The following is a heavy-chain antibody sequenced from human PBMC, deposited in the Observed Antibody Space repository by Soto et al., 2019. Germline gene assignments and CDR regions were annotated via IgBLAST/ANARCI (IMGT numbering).Heavy chain of an antibody. CDR2: FFYIGSS. D-gene: IGHD3-22*01. V-gene: IGHV4-39*01. Sequence: PSETLSLTCTVSGGSIRSSSSYWGWTRQPPGKGLDCFVFFFYIGSSSYNSSFKSRVTISVDTSKNQFSLKLSFVPAADTAVYFFARLDLHIYYDSSGSLSYFDYWGQGTVVTVSS. CDR3: ARLDLHIYYDSSGSLSYFDY. J-gene: IGHJ4*02. CDR1: GGSIRSSSSY.